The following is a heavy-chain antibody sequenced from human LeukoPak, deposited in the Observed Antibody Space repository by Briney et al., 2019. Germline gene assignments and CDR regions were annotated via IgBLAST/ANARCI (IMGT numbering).Heavy chain of an antibody. CDR1: GGSISTYY. Sequence: SETLSLTCTVSGGSISTYYWTWIRQPPGKGLEWIGYIHNSVTNSKPSLKSRVTISVDTSKNQFSLKLSSVTAADTAVYYCARGLMMAVAGRGEFHYWGQGTLVTVSS. J-gene: IGHJ4*02. D-gene: IGHD6-13*01. CDR3: ARGLMMAVAGRGEFHY. V-gene: IGHV4-59*01. CDR2: IHNSVT.